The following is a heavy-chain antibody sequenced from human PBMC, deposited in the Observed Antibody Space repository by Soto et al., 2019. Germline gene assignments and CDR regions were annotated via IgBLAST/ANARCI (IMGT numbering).Heavy chain of an antibody. J-gene: IGHJ4*02. Sequence: GGSLRLSCAASGFTFSSYSMNWVRQAPGKGLEWVSSISSSSSYIYYADSVKGRFTISRDNAKNSLYLQMNSLRAEDTAVYYCAREGEQQAYFDYWGQGTLVTVSS. CDR1: GFTFSSYS. CDR3: AREGEQQAYFDY. V-gene: IGHV3-21*01. D-gene: IGHD6-13*01. CDR2: ISSSSSYI.